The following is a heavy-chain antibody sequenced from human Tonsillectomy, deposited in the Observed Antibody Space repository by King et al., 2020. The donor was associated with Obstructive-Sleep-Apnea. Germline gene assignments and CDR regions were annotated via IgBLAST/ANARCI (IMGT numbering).Heavy chain of an antibody. J-gene: IGHJ4*02. Sequence: VQLVESGAVVVQPGGSLRLSCAASGFPFDEFTMTWVRQVPGKGLEWVSLINWGGGSTYYADSVKGRFTISRDNSKNSLYLQMNSLRTEDTALYYCAKGGYVAAAGYFDYWGQGTLVTVSS. V-gene: IGHV3-43*01. D-gene: IGHD6-13*01. CDR3: AKGGYVAAAGYFDY. CDR1: GFPFDEFT. CDR2: INWGGGST.